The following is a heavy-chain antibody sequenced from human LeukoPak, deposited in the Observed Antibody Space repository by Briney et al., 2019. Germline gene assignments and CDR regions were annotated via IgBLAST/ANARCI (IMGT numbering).Heavy chain of an antibody. D-gene: IGHD3-22*01. CDR1: GGSFSGYY. Sequence: SETLSLTCAVYGGSFSGYYWSWIRQPPGKGLEWIGEINHSGSTNYNPSLKSRVTISVDTSKNQFSLKLSSVTAADTAVYYCARRNYYDSTGYFDYWGQGTLVTVPS. V-gene: IGHV4-34*01. CDR3: ARRNYYDSTGYFDY. J-gene: IGHJ4*02. CDR2: INHSGST.